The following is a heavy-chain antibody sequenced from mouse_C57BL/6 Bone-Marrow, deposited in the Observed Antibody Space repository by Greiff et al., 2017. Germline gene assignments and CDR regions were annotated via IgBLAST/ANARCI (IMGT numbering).Heavy chain of an antibody. CDR1: GYTFTSYW. D-gene: IGHD2-1*01. J-gene: IGHJ3*01. Sequence: QVQLQQPGAELVKPGASVKLSCKASGYTFTSYWMHWVKQRPGQGLEWIGMIHPNSGSTNYNEKFKSKATLTVDKSSSTAYLQLSSLTSEDSAVYYCARRGGHYFGFAYWGQGTLVTVSA. V-gene: IGHV1-64*01. CDR2: IHPNSGST. CDR3: ARRGGHYFGFAY.